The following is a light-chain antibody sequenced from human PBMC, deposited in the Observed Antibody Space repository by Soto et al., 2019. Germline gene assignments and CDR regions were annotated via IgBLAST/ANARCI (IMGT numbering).Light chain of an antibody. Sequence: ENVLTQSPGTLSLFPGERATLSCRASQSVSSSRLAWDQQKPGQAPRLLIYGASNRGTGNPERFSGSGSGTDFTLTISRLEPEDCADYYFQHYVKSPRTFGGGTKVEFQ. CDR3: QHYVKSPRT. J-gene: IGKJ4*01. CDR1: QSVSSSR. CDR2: GAS. V-gene: IGKV3-20*01.